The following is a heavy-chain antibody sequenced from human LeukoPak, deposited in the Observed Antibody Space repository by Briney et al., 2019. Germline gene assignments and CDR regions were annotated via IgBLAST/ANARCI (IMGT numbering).Heavy chain of an antibody. Sequence: SETLSLTCTVSGGSINHYYWSWIRQPAGKALEWIGHIYTTGSTNYNPSLKSRVTMSVDTSKSQFSLKLSSVTAADTAVYYCARCILRGVDAFDLWGQGTMVTVSS. V-gene: IGHV4-4*07. CDR1: GGSINHYY. J-gene: IGHJ3*01. CDR2: IYTTGST. CDR3: ARCILRGVDAFDL. D-gene: IGHD2-21*01.